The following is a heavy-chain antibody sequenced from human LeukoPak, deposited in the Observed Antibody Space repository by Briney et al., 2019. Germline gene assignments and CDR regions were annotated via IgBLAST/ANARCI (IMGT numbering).Heavy chain of an antibody. J-gene: IGHJ4*02. Sequence: SETLSLTCAVYGRSFSGYYWSWIRHPPGKGLEWIGEINHSGSTNYNPSLKSRVTISVDTSKNQFSLKLSSVTAADTAVYYCARDWGSWGQGTLVTVSS. CDR2: INHSGST. CDR3: ARDWGS. V-gene: IGHV4-34*01. CDR1: GRSFSGYY. D-gene: IGHD3-10*01.